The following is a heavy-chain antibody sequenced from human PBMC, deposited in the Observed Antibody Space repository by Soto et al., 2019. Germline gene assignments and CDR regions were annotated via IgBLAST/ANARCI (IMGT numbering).Heavy chain of an antibody. CDR3: ARRAVVAVTGSLDNWLDP. D-gene: IGHD2-21*01. J-gene: IGHJ5*02. V-gene: IGHV4-59*01. CDR2: VYSSGST. CDR1: GDSITSYN. Sequence: PSETLSLTCTVSGDSITSYNWNWLRQPPGKALEWIGFVYSSGSTNYNPSLKSRVSISVDTSRNQFSLKVNSVTAADTAVYYCARRAVVAVTGSLDNWLDPWGQGILVTVS.